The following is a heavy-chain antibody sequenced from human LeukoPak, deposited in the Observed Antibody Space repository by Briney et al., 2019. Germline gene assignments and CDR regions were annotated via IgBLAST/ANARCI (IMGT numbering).Heavy chain of an antibody. CDR2: IYPGDSDT. D-gene: IGHD5-18*01. CDR3: ARQGSGYSPTYYYYMDV. V-gene: IGHV5-51*01. CDR1: GYSFTSYW. J-gene: IGHJ6*03. Sequence: GESLKISCKGSGYSFTSYWIGWVRQMPGKGLEWMWIIYPGDSDTRYSPSFQGQVTISADKSISTAYLQWSSLKASDTAMYYCARQGSGYSPTYYYYMDVWGKGTTVTISS.